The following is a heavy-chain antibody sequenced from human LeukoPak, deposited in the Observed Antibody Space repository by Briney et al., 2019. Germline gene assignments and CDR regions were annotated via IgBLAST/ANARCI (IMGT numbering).Heavy chain of an antibody. CDR1: GFTFDDYT. CDR2: ISWNSGSI. Sequence: GGSLRLSCAASGFTFDDYTMHWVRQAPGKGLEWVSGISWNSGSIGYADSVKGRFTISRDNAKNSLYLQMNSLRAEDTALYYCAKGAGSLRPGAFDIWGQGTMVTVSS. V-gene: IGHV3-9*01. CDR3: AKGAGSLRPGAFDI. J-gene: IGHJ3*02.